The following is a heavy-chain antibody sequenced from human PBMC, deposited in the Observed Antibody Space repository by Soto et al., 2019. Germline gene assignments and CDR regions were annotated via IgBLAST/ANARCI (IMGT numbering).Heavy chain of an antibody. D-gene: IGHD2-15*01. V-gene: IGHV4-4*02. CDR3: ARVEGIVVVVAATREYYFDY. CDR1: SGSISSSNW. Sequence: SETLSLTCAVSSGSISSSNWWSWVRQPPGKGLEWFGEIYHSGSTNYNPSLKSRVTISVDKSKNQFSLKLSSVTAADTAVYYCARVEGIVVVVAATREYYFDYWGQGTLVTVSS. CDR2: IYHSGST. J-gene: IGHJ4*02.